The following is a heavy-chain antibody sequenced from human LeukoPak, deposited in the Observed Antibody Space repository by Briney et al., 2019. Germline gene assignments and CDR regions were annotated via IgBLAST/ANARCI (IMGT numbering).Heavy chain of an antibody. CDR3: ARVMVGYYDSSGYYYFDY. J-gene: IGHJ4*02. V-gene: IGHV4-61*02. D-gene: IGHD3-22*01. CDR1: GGSISSGSYY. CDR2: IYTSGST. Sequence: SETLSLTCTVSGGSISSGSYYWSWIRQPAGKGLEWIGRIYTSGSTNYNPSLKSRVTISVDTSKHQFYLKLSSVTAADTAVYYCARVMVGYYDSSGYYYFDYWGQGTLVTVSS.